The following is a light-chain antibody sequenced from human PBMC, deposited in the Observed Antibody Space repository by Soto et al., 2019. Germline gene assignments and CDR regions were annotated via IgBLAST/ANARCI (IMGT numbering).Light chain of an antibody. CDR2: DAS. CDR3: QQFNDWPRT. J-gene: IGKJ1*01. V-gene: IGKV3-15*01. CDR1: QYVSVRF. Sequence: EIVLTQSPGTLSLSPGESATLSCRASQYVSVRFLAWYQQKPGQAPRLLIYDASTRATGIPARFSGSGSGTEFTLTISSLQSEDFAFYYCQQFNDWPRTFGQGTKVDIK.